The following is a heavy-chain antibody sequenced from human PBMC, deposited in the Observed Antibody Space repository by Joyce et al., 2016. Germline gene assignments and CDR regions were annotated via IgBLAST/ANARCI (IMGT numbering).Heavy chain of an antibody. CDR2: ISAYKGNT. V-gene: IGHV1-18*01. Sequence: QVQLVQSGAEVKKPGASVKVSCKASGYTFTSYGISWVRQAPGQGLEWMGGISAYKGNTNYSQKLQGRVTMTTDTSTSTAYMELRSLRSDDTAVYYCAREAYDCSGGSCYSSWFDPWGQGTLVTVSS. D-gene: IGHD2-15*01. CDR3: AREAYDCSGGSCYSSWFDP. J-gene: IGHJ5*02. CDR1: GYTFTSYG.